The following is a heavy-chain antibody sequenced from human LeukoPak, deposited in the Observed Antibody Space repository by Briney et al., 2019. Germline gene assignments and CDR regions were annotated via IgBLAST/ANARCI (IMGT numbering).Heavy chain of an antibody. Sequence: GGSLRLPCGASGFTFISYAMSWVRQAPVKGLGWVSIISGSGGSTYYADFVKGRFTIPRHNSKNTLYLQMNSLRAEDTAVYYCAVCYWHSSGCRNDYWGQGTLVTVSS. D-gene: IGHD6-19*01. CDR1: GFTFISYA. V-gene: IGHV3-23*01. CDR3: AVCYWHSSGCRNDY. CDR2: ISGSGGST. J-gene: IGHJ4*02.